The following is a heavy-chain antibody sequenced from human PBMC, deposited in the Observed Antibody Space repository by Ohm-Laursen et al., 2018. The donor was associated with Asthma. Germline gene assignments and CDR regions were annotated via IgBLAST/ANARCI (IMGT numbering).Heavy chain of an antibody. D-gene: IGHD2-21*01. J-gene: IGHJ4*02. V-gene: IGHV3-21*04. CDR1: GYTFSRYS. CDR3: AKVGTAARPDRYCGGDCYAFFDY. CDR2: ISTASSFI. Sequence: SLRLSCAASGYTFSRYSIHWVRQIPGKGLEWVASISTASSFIYYADSVRGRFTTSRDNTKNSLYLQMNSLREEDTALYYCAKVGTAARPDRYCGGDCYAFFDYWGQGTVVTVSS.